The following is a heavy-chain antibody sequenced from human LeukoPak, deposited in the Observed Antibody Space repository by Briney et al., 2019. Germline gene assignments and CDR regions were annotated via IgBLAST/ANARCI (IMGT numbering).Heavy chain of an antibody. D-gene: IGHD3-3*01. V-gene: IGHV4-38-2*02. CDR3: ARGRVVGVLRFLEWFGSYFDY. J-gene: IGHJ4*02. Sequence: SETLSLTCTVSGYSISSGYLWGWIRQPPGKGLEWIGSIDGSGSSYYNPSLKSRVTISVDTSRNQFSLKMTSVTAADTAVYYCARGRVVGVLRFLEWFGSYFDYWGQGTLVTVSS. CDR2: IDGSGSS. CDR1: GYSISSGYL.